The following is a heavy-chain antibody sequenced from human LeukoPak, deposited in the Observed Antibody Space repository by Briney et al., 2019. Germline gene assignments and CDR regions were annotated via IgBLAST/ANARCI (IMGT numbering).Heavy chain of an antibody. CDR1: GGSISSYY. V-gene: IGHV4-4*07. CDR3: ARQRRDGYNPRYYYYYMDV. D-gene: IGHD5-24*01. CDR2: IYTSGST. Sequence: PSETLSLTCTVSGGSISSYYWSWIRQPAGKGLEWIGRIYTSGSTNYNPSLKSRVTMSVDTSKNQFSLNLSSVTAADTAVYYCARQRRDGYNPRYYYYYMDVWGKGTTVTVSS. J-gene: IGHJ6*03.